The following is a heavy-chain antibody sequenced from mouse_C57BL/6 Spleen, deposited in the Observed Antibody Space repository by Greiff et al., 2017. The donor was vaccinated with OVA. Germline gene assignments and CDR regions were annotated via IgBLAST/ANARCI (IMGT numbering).Heavy chain of an antibody. V-gene: IGHV3-6*01. CDR3: ARKGYDGWYFDV. J-gene: IGHJ1*03. Sequence: EVQRLESGPGLVKPSQSLSLTCSVTGYSITSGYYWNWIRQFPGNKLEWMGYISYDGSNNYNPSLKNRISITRDTSKNQFFLKLNSVTTEDTATYYCARKGYDGWYFDVWGTGTTVTVSS. CDR1: GYSITSGYY. D-gene: IGHD2-2*01. CDR2: ISYDGSN.